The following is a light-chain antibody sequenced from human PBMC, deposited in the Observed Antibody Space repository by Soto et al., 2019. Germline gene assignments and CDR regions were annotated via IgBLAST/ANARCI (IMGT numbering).Light chain of an antibody. CDR3: QQYTSWPRT. Sequence: EIVMTQSPATLSVSPGESATLSCRASQSIRSTLAWYQQKPGQAPRLLIFGASTRASDIPDRFSASGSGTEFTLTITSLQSEDSAIYFCQQYTSWPRTFGHGTKVDIK. CDR1: QSIRST. V-gene: IGKV3-15*01. CDR2: GAS. J-gene: IGKJ1*01.